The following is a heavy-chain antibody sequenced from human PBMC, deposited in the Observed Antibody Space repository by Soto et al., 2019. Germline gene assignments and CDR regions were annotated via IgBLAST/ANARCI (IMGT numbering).Heavy chain of an antibody. CDR3: ARARVPPFDS. V-gene: IGHV4-38-2*01. Sequence: SETLSLTCAVSGYSISSGYYWGWIRQPPGKGLEWIGSIYHSGSTYYNPSLKSRVTISVDTSKNQFSLKLSSVTAADTVVYYCARARVPPFDSWRQGTLVTASS. CDR2: IYHSGST. J-gene: IGHJ4*02. CDR1: GYSISSGYY.